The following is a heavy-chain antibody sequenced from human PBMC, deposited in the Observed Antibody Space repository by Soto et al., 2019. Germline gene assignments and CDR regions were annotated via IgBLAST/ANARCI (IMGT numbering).Heavy chain of an antibody. J-gene: IGHJ4*02. CDR2: IVVGSGNT. CDR1: GFTFTSSA. CDR3: AAAXXXXXXXXDY. V-gene: IGHV1-58*02. Sequence: SVKVSCKASGFTFTSSAMQWVRQARGQRLEWIGWIVVGSGNTNYAQKFQERVTITRDMSTSTAYMELSSLRSEDTAVYYCAAAXXXXXXXXDYWGQGTLVTXXS.